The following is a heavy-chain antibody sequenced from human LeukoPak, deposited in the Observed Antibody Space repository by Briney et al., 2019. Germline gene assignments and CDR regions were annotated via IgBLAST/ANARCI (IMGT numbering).Heavy chain of an antibody. CDR1: GGTLSSYA. D-gene: IGHD3-22*01. CDR2: IIPILGIA. J-gene: IGHJ4*02. V-gene: IGHV1-69*04. Sequence: GASVKVSCKASGGTLSSYAISWVRQAPGQGLEWMGRIIPILGIANYAQKFQGRVTITADKSTSTAYMELSSLRSEDTAVYYCARDRPRGFYDSSLPFDYWGQGTLVTVSS. CDR3: ARDRPRGFYDSSLPFDY.